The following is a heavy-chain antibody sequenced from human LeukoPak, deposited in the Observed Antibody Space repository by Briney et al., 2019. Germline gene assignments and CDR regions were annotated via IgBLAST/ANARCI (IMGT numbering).Heavy chain of an antibody. CDR1: GFTFSSYD. D-gene: IGHD3-10*01. CDR3: AKAGVVVVKSSFNH. V-gene: IGHV3-30*18. J-gene: IGHJ4*02. Sequence: TGGSLRLSCAPSGFTFSSYDMHWVRQAPGKGLEWVAFISFDGSDQYYADSVKGRFTTSRDNSENTLFLQMKSLRVEDTAVYHCAKAGVVVVKSSFNHWGKGILVTV. CDR2: ISFDGSDQ.